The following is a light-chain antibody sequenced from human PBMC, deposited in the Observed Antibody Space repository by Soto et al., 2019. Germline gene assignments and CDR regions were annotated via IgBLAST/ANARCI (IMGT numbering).Light chain of an antibody. V-gene: IGLV2-14*01. CDR2: QVT. CDR1: SSDLGGYYY. CDR3: TSYSSSSTFYV. J-gene: IGLJ1*01. Sequence: QSALTQPASVSGSPGQSITISCTGTSSDLGGYYYVSWYQHHPGKAPKLIIYQVTNRPSGVSHRFSGSKSGNTASLTISGLQAEDEADYYCTSYSSSSTFYVFGTGTKVTVL.